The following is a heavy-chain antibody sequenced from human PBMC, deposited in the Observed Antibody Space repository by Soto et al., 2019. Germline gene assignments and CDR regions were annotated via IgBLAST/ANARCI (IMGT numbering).Heavy chain of an antibody. CDR1: RFTFSDFA. D-gene: IGHD3-10*01. J-gene: IGHJ5*01. CDR3: AKDAVPYNVKWDWFDS. CDR2: IHGTGSGT. V-gene: IGHV3-23*01. Sequence: LESGGGLVQPGGSLTLSCAASRFTFSDFAMNWVRQAPGKGLEWVSSIHGTGSGTYYADSVKGRFTISRDNSKNTLYSQLDSLREEDTAVYFCAKDAVPYNVKWDWFDSWGQGTLVIVSS.